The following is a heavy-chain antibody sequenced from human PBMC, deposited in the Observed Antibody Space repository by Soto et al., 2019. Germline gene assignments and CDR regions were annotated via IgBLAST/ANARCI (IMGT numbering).Heavy chain of an antibody. Sequence: QVQLQESGPGLVKPSQTLSLTCTVSGGSISSGGYYWSGIRQHPGKGLEWIGYIYYSGSTYYNPSLKSRVTISVDTSKNQFSLKRSSVTAADTSVYYCARGRTSSPTPGDYWGQGTLVTVSS. CDR1: GGSISSGGYY. D-gene: IGHD2-2*01. CDR3: ARGRTSSPTPGDY. V-gene: IGHV4-31*03. J-gene: IGHJ4*02. CDR2: IYYSGST.